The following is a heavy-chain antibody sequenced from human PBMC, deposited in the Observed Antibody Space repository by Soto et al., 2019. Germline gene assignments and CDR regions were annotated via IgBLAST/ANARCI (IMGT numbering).Heavy chain of an antibody. CDR3: ARGLLYYYGSGSSHHYYYGMDV. CDR1: GYTFTSYG. V-gene: IGHV1-18*01. CDR2: ISAYNGNT. D-gene: IGHD3-10*01. Sequence: QVQLVQSGAEVKKPGASVQVSCKASGYTFTSYGISWVRQAPGQGLEWMGWISAYNGNTSYAQKLQVRVTMTTDTSTSTAYMEMRSLRDDDTAVYYCARGLLYYYGSGSSHHYYYGMDVWGQGTTVTVSS. J-gene: IGHJ6*02.